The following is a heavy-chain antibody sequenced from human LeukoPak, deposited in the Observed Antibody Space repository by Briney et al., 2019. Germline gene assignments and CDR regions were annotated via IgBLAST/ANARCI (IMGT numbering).Heavy chain of an antibody. V-gene: IGHV4-59*01. CDR1: GGSISSYY. CDR2: IYYSGST. J-gene: IGHJ4*02. D-gene: IGHD6-13*01. Sequence: SETLSLTCTVSGGSISSYYWSWIRQPPGKGLEWIGYIYYSGSTNYNPSLKSRVTISVDTSKNQFSLKLSSVTAADTAVYYCARAGGWEQQLVREPYQLDYWGQGTLVTVSS. CDR3: ARAGGWEQQLVREPYQLDY.